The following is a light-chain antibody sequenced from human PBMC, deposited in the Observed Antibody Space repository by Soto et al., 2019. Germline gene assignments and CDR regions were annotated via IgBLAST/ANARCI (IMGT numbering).Light chain of an antibody. CDR1: SSDFGGSDF. J-gene: IGLJ3*02. Sequence: QSVLTQPRSVSASPGQSVAISCTRTSSDFGGSDFVSWYQQQPGKAPKLMIYDATKRPSGVPDRFSGSKSGDTASLTISGLQAEHEADYYCCSYTYTYSVFGGGTKITVL. CDR2: DAT. V-gene: IGLV2-11*01. CDR3: CSYTYTYSV.